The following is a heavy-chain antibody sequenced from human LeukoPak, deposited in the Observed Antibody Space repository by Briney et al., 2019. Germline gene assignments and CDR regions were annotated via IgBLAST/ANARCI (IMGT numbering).Heavy chain of an antibody. CDR2: IGDSGGAT. V-gene: IGHV3-23*01. CDR1: GFPLSSYA. D-gene: IGHD3-22*01. J-gene: IGHJ4*01. CDR3: ADLGTTYYYDRSTY. Sequence: GVSLRLSCSASGFPLSSYAMRWVRQAPGKGLEWVSGIGDSGGATYYADSVKGRLIISRDNSKNTLYLQMNSLRAEDTAIYYCADLGTTYYYDRSTYWGHGTLVTVSS.